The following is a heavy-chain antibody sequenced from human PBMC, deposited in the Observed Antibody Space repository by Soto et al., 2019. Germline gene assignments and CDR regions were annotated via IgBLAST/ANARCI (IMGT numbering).Heavy chain of an antibody. V-gene: IGHV3-73*02. D-gene: IGHD4-17*01. CDR3: LSVTTLIAFSHY. Sequence: EVQLVESGGGLVQPGGSLKLSCAASGFTFSGSAMHWVRQASGKGLEWVGRIRSKPNNYATEYGASVKGRFAISRDDSRNTAYLQMSSLKTEDTAVYYCLSVTTLIAFSHYWGRGTLVTVSS. CDR2: IRSKPNNYAT. CDR1: GFTFSGSA. J-gene: IGHJ4*02.